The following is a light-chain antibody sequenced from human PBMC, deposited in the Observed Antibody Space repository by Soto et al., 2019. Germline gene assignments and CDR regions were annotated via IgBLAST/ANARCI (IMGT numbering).Light chain of an antibody. Sequence: QSALTQPASVSGSPGQSITISCTGTSSDVGGYNYVSWYQQHPGKAPKLMIYDVSNRPSGVSNRFSGSKSGNTASLTISGLQPEDEADYYCSSYTSISTLSHVFGTVTEVTVL. V-gene: IGLV2-14*01. CDR3: SSYTSISTLSHV. J-gene: IGLJ1*01. CDR1: SSDVGGYNY. CDR2: DVS.